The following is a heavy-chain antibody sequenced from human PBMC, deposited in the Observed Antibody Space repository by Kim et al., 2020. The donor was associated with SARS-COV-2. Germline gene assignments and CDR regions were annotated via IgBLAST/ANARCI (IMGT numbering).Heavy chain of an antibody. D-gene: IGHD3-3*01. CDR1: GYTFTSYA. V-gene: IGHV7-4-1*02. CDR2: INTNTGNP. J-gene: IGHJ6*02. CDR3: ARGVRVADFWSGYYTINYYGMDV. Sequence: ASVKVSCKASGYTFTSYAMNWVRQAPGQGLEWMGWINTNTGNPTYAQGFTGRFVFSLDTSVSTAYLQISSLKAEDTAVYYCARGVRVADFWSGYYTINYYGMDVWGQGTTVTVSS.